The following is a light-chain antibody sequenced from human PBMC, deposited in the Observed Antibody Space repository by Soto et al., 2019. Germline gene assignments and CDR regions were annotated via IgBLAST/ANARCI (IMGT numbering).Light chain of an antibody. J-gene: IGLJ1*01. Sequence: QSVLTQPPSASGSPGQSVTISCTGTSSDVGGYNYVSWYQQHPGKAPKLMIYEVSKRPSGVPDRFSGSKSGNTASLTVSGLRTEDEADYYCSSYSSNTSLRYVFGTGTKVTVL. CDR1: SSDVGGYNY. V-gene: IGLV2-8*01. CDR3: SSYSSNTSLRYV. CDR2: EVS.